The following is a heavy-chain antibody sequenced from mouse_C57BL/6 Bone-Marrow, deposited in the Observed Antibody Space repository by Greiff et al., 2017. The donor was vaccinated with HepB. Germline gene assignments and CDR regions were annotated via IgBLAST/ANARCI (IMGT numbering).Heavy chain of an antibody. J-gene: IGHJ2*01. V-gene: IGHV1-64*01. D-gene: IGHD3-2*02. CDR1: GYTFTSYW. Sequence: QVQLKQPGAELVKPGASVKLSCKASGYTFTSYWMHWVKQRPGQGLEWIGMIHPNSGSTNYNEKFKSKATLTVDKSSSTAYMQLSSLTSEDSAVYYCARPRQLRLLYYFDYWGQGTTLTVSS. CDR2: IHPNSGST. CDR3: ARPRQLRLLYYFDY.